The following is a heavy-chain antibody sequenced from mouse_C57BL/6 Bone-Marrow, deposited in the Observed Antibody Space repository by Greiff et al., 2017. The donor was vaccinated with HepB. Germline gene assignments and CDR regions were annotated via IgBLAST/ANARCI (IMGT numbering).Heavy chain of an antibody. J-gene: IGHJ1*03. CDR1: GYTFTSYG. CDR3: SNYYYGSSYWYFDV. CDR2: IYPRSGNT. V-gene: IGHV1-81*01. D-gene: IGHD1-1*01. Sequence: VQLQQSGAELARPGASVKLSCKASGYTFTSYGISWVKQRTGQGLEWIGEIYPRSGNTYYNEKFKGKATLTADKSSSTAYMELRSLTSEDSAVYFCSNYYYGSSYWYFDVWGTGTTVTVSS.